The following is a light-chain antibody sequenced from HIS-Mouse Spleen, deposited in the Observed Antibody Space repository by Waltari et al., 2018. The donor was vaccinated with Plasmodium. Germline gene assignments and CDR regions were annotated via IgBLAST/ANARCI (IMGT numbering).Light chain of an antibody. CDR2: EDS. Sequence: SYELTQPPSVSVSPGQTARITCSGDALPTHYASWYQQKSGQAPVLGIYEDSKRPSGIPERVSGSSSGTMATLTISGAQVEDEADYYCYSTDSSGNHRVFGGGTKLTVL. V-gene: IGLV3-10*01. CDR1: ALPTHY. CDR3: YSTDSSGNHRV. J-gene: IGLJ3*02.